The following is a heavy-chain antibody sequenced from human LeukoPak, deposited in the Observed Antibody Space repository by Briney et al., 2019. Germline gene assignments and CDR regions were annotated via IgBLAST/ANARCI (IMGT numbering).Heavy chain of an antibody. J-gene: IGHJ1*01. CDR2: TNQDGNQK. V-gene: IGHV3-7*01. CDR3: ASGANSGF. CDR1: GFSFTNYW. D-gene: IGHD6-19*01. Sequence: GGSLRLSCAASGFSFTNYWMYWGRQAPGKGLECLASTNQDGNQKYYVDSWKGRFTISRDNAKKSLYLQMNSLRAEDTAVYFCASGANSGFWGQGTLVTVSS.